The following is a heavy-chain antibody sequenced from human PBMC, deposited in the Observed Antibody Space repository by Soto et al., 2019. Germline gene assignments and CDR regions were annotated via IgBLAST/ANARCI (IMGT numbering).Heavy chain of an antibody. J-gene: IGHJ4*02. CDR3: VRDDVGLGIDY. CDR1: GGSIISYY. V-gene: IGHV4-59*12. Sequence: SETLSLTCTVSGGSIISYYCSWIRQPPGRGLEWIGFIYYAGSTKYNPSLNSRVTISVDTSKNQFSLTVTSVTAEDTAVYYCVRDDVGLGIDYWGLGTLVTVS. D-gene: IGHD1-26*01. CDR2: IYYAGST.